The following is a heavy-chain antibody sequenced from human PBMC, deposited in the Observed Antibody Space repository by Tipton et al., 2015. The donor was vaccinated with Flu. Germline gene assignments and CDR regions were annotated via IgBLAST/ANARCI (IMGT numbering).Heavy chain of an antibody. CDR2: IYYSGST. CDR3: ARRAPNSGTFYFDY. Sequence: TPSLTCTVSGGSINSYYWSWIRQPPGKGLEWIGYIYYSGSTTYNPSLKSRVTISVDTSKNQFSLKLSSVTAADTAIYYCARRAPNSGTFYFDYWGQGTLVTVSS. D-gene: IGHD1-26*01. CDR1: GGSINSYY. J-gene: IGHJ4*02. V-gene: IGHV4-59*08.